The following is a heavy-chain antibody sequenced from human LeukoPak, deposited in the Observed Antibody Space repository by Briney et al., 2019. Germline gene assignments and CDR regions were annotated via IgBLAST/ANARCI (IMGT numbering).Heavy chain of an antibody. D-gene: IGHD3-3*01. Sequence: SVKVSCKASGGTFSSYAISWVRQAPGQGLEWMGGIIPIFGTAHYAQKFQGRVTITTDESTSTAYMELSSLRSEDTAVYYCARVCYDFWSGPSGPGEYYYYYMDVWGKGTTVTVSS. V-gene: IGHV1-69*05. CDR1: GGTFSSYA. CDR2: IIPIFGTA. J-gene: IGHJ6*03. CDR3: ARVCYDFWSGPSGPGEYYYYYMDV.